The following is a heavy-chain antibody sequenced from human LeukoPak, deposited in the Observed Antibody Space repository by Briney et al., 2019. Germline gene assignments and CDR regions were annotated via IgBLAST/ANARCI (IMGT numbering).Heavy chain of an antibody. V-gene: IGHV4-39*01. CDR3: ERRGGSGRSFDY. J-gene: IGHJ4*02. Sequence: SQRQSPACPVSGLSISSRSYDCGWIRQPPGKGLEGIGSIYSSESTYYNPCLKSRFTISVDTSKNQCTLNLSAVPASDTAVYYCERRGGSGRSFDYWGQGILVTVSS. CDR2: IYSSEST. D-gene: IGHD3-10*01. CDR1: GLSISSRSYD.